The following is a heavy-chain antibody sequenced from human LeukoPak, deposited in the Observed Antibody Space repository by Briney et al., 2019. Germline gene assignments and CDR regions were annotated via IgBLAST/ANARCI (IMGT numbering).Heavy chain of an antibody. CDR3: ARSPAANTPFDYYLDS. Sequence: PGGSLRLSCAASGFTFSKYTMHWVRQAPGKGLEWVAVIYYDGGHKYYTDSVKGRFTVSRDNSKNTLYLQVSSLSADDTAVYYCARSPAANTPFDYYLDSWGQGTLVAVSS. V-gene: IGHV3-33*01. CDR2: IYYDGGHK. D-gene: IGHD2-2*01. J-gene: IGHJ4*02. CDR1: GFTFSKYT.